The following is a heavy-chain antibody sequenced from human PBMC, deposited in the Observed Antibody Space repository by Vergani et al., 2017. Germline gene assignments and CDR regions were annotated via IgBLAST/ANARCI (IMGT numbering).Heavy chain of an antibody. D-gene: IGHD3-9*01. CDR2: ISGSGGST. CDR3: AKDPLLRYFDWSFDY. V-gene: IGHV3-23*01. CDR1: GFTFSSYA. J-gene: IGHJ4*02. Sequence: EVQLLESGGGLVQPGGSLGLSCAASGFTFSSYAMSWVRQAPGKGLEWVSAISGSGGSTYFADSVKGRFTISRDNSKNTLYLQMNSLRAEDTAVYYCAKDPLLRYFDWSFDYWGQGTLVTVSS.